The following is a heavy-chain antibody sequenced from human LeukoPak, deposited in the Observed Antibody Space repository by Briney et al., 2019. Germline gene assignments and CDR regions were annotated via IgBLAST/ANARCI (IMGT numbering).Heavy chain of an antibody. CDR1: GFTFSDYA. J-gene: IGHJ4*02. CDR3: AKVVGSSWYYFDY. D-gene: IGHD6-13*01. V-gene: IGHV3-23*01. CDR2: IGGSGGNT. Sequence: GGSLRLSCAASGFTFSDYAMTWVRQAPGKGLEWVSNIGGSGGNTYYPDSVKGRFTVSRDNSENTLFLQMNSLRAEDTAVYYCAKVVGSSWYYFDYWGQGTLVTVSS.